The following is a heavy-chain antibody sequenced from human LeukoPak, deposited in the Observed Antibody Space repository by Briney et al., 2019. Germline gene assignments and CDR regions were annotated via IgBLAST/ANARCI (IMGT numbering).Heavy chain of an antibody. Sequence: PGGSLRLSCSASGFTFSSAMSWVRQASGKGLEWVSTISGSGTSAYYADSVKGRFDISRDNSKNTLFLQMNSLRAEDTAVYYCAKILRGYNYGGFDFWGPGTLVTVSS. J-gene: IGHJ4*02. D-gene: IGHD5-18*01. CDR2: ISGSGTSA. CDR1: GFTFSSA. CDR3: AKILRGYNYGGFDF. V-gene: IGHV3-23*01.